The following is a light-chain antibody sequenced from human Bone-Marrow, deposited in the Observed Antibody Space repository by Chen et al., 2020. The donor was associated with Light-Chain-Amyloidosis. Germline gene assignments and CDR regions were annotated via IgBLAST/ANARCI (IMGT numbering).Light chain of an antibody. J-gene: IGLJ2*01. CDR1: DLPTKY. Sequence: SYELTQPPSVSVSPVQTARITCSGDDLPTKYAYWYQKKPGQAPVLVIHRDTERPSGISERFSGSSSGTTATLTISGVQAEDEADYHCQSADSSGTYEVIFGGGTKLTVL. CDR3: QSADSSGTYEVI. CDR2: RDT. V-gene: IGLV3-25*03.